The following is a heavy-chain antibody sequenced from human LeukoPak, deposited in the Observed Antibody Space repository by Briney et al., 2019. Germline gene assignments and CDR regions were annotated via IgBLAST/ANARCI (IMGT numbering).Heavy chain of an antibody. CDR1: GGTFSSYA. CDR2: IIPIFGTA. D-gene: IGHD3-10*01. Sequence: SVKVSCKASGGTFSSYAISWVRQAPGQGLEWMGRIIPIFGTANYAQKSQGRVTITTDESTSTAYMELSSLRSEDTAVYYCARDPPPYYYGSGSCDYWGQGTLVTVSS. V-gene: IGHV1-69*05. CDR3: ARDPPPYYYGSGSCDY. J-gene: IGHJ4*02.